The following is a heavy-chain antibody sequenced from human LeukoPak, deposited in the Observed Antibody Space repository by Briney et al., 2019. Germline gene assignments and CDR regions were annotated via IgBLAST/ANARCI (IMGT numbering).Heavy chain of an antibody. CDR2: IRSSGSNM. Sequence: GGSLRLSCAASGFTFRSYEISWVRQAPGKGLEWIAYIRSSGSNMYYADSVRGRFSISRDNAKDSLSLQMNSLRAEDTAIYYCARDGLSGDQAFDAFDIWGQGTMVTVSS. J-gene: IGHJ3*02. CDR3: ARDGLSGDQAFDAFDI. V-gene: IGHV3-48*03. D-gene: IGHD1-26*01. CDR1: GFTFRSYE.